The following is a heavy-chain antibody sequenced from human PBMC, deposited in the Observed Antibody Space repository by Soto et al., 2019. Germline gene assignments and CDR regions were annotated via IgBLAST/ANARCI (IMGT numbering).Heavy chain of an antibody. CDR1: GGTFKTES. J-gene: IGHJ3*02. D-gene: IGHD2-21*01. CDR3: ARGQEYGGNSDAFDI. V-gene: IGHV1-69*13. CDR2: ILPAFGTA. Sequence: QVRLVQSGAEVKKPGSSVKVSCKFSGGTFKTESINWLRQAPGQGLEWMGNILPAFGTADYAPKFQGRVTLTAEQATTTAVMELGSLTSQDTAFYFCARGQEYGGNSDAFDIWGQGTLVTVS.